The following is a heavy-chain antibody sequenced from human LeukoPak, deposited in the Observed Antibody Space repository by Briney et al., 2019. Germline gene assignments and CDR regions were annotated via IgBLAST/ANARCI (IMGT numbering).Heavy chain of an antibody. CDR2: INHSGST. CDR3: ARIPPPDYDYVWGSYRYKDGYYFDY. CDR1: GGSFSGYY. D-gene: IGHD3-16*02. V-gene: IGHV4-34*01. J-gene: IGHJ4*02. Sequence: SETLSLTCAVYGGSFSGYYWSWIRQPPGKGLEWIGEINHSGSTNYNPSLKSRVTISVDTSKNQFSLKLSSVTAADTAVYYCARIPPPDYDYVWGSYRYKDGYYFDYWGQGTLVTVSS.